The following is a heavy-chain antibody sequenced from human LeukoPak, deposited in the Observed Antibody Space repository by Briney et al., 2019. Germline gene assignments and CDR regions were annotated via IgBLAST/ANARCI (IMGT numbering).Heavy chain of an antibody. Sequence: SQTLSLTCVVSGDSVSSKNGAWNWIRQSPSRGLEWLGRTYYRSKWYNDYAESMEGRMTISQDTSKTQYSLHLNSVTPDDTAVYYCARDFGTTGWHTFDYWGQGTLVTVSS. CDR3: ARDFGTTGWHTFDY. CDR2: TYYRSKWYN. V-gene: IGHV6-1*01. CDR1: GDSVSSKNGA. J-gene: IGHJ4*02. D-gene: IGHD6-19*01.